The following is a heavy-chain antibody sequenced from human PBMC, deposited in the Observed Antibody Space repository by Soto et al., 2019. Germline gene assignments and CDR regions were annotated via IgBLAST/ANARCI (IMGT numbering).Heavy chain of an antibody. Sequence: SETLSLTCTVSGGSISSSSYYWGWIRQPPGKGLEWIGSIYYSGSTYYNPSLKSRVTISVDTSKNQFSLKLSSVTAADTAVYYCARDQVVYAIGGRWFDHWGQGTLVTVSS. CDR1: GGSISSSSYY. CDR3: ARDQVVYAIGGRWFDH. CDR2: IYYSGST. J-gene: IGHJ5*02. V-gene: IGHV4-39*07. D-gene: IGHD2-8*02.